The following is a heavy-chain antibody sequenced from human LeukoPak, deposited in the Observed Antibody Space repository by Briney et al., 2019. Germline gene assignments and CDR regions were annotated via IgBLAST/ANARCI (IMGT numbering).Heavy chain of an antibody. CDR3: ARVGKGQYGDYVGYYYYGMDV. D-gene: IGHD4-17*01. V-gene: IGHV3-33*01. Sequence: PGRSLSLSCAASGFTFSSYGMHWVRQAPGKGLEWVAVIWYDGSNKYYADFVKGRFTISRDNSKNTLYLRMNSLRAEDTAVYYCARVGKGQYGDYVGYYYYGMDVWGQGTTVTVSS. CDR1: GFTFSSYG. CDR2: IWYDGSNK. J-gene: IGHJ6*02.